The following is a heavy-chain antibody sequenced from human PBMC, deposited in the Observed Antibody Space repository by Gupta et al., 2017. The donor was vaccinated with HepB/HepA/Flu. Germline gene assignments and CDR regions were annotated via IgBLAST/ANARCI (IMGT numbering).Heavy chain of an antibody. V-gene: IGHV1-46*01. J-gene: IGHJ5*02. CDR3: ARGTIFGVVTNWFDP. Sequence: QVQLVQSGAEVKKPGASVKVSCKASGYTFTSSYMHWVRQAPGQGLEWMGIINPSGGSTSYAQKFQGRVTMTRDTSTSTVYMELSSLRSEDTAVYYCARGTIFGVVTNWFDPWGQGTLVTVSS. D-gene: IGHD3-3*01. CDR1: GYTFTSSY. CDR2: INPSGGST.